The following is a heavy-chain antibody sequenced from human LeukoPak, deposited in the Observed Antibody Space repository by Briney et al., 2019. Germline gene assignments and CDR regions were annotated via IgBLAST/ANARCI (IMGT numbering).Heavy chain of an antibody. CDR3: ARRGKDGYDILTGYGNHFDY. Sequence: SETLSLTCTVSGGSISPSNYYWAWIRQTPGKGLEWIASINYSGTTYYNPSLKSRVTISVDTSENHFSLRLSSVTAADTAVYYCARRGKDGYDILTGYGNHFDYWGQGTLVTVSS. J-gene: IGHJ4*02. V-gene: IGHV4-39*02. CDR1: GGSISPSNYY. D-gene: IGHD3-9*01. CDR2: INYSGTT.